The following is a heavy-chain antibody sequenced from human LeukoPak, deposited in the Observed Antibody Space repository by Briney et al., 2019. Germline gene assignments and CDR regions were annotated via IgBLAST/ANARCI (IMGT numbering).Heavy chain of an antibody. J-gene: IGHJ4*02. V-gene: IGHV3-53*01. CDR2: IYPDGRT. Sequence: GGSLRLSCAVSGFTVTDNYMSWVRQAPGKGLQWVSVIYPDGRTYYADSVKGRFTISRDISRNTLLPQMNNLRADDTAVHYCARTNPVYGDYDYWGQGTLVTVSS. CDR1: GFTVTDNY. CDR3: ARTNPVYGDYDY. D-gene: IGHD4-17*01.